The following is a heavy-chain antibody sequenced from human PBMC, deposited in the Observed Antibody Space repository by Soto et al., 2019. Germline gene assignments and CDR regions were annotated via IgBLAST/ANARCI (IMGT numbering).Heavy chain of an antibody. CDR3: AKDPGLGYCSGGSCYGDDAFDI. D-gene: IGHD2-15*01. CDR1: GFTFSSYG. Sequence: QVQLVESGGGVVQPGRSLRLSCAASGFTFSSYGMHWVRQAPGKGLEWVAVISYDGSNKYYADSVKGRFTISRDNSKKTLYLQMNSLRAEDTAVYYCAKDPGLGYCSGGSCYGDDAFDIWGQGTMVTVSS. J-gene: IGHJ3*02. CDR2: ISYDGSNK. V-gene: IGHV3-30*18.